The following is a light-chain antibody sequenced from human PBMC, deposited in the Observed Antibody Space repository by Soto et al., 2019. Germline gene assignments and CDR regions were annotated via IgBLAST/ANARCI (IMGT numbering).Light chain of an antibody. CDR2: GSS. CDR1: QSVSNNY. V-gene: IGKV3-20*01. CDR3: QQYGSSPPYT. Sequence: EVVLTQSPGTLSLSPGERATLSCRASQSVSNNYFAWYQQKPGQAPRLLIFGSSDRATGIPDWFSGSGSGIDFTLTISRLEPEDFAVYYCQQYGSSPPYTFGQGTKLEIK. J-gene: IGKJ2*01.